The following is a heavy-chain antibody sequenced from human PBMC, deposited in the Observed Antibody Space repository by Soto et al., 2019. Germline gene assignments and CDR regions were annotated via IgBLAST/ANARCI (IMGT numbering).Heavy chain of an antibody. D-gene: IGHD3-10*01. CDR1: GGTFSSYA. J-gene: IGHJ6*02. CDR2: IIPIFGTA. Sequence: SVKVSCKASGGTFSSYAISWVRQAPGQGLEWMGGIIPIFGTANYAQKFQGRVTITADESTGTAYMELSSLRSEDTAVYYCATRMVRGVPYYYYGTDVWGQGTTVTVSS. CDR3: ATRMVRGVPYYYYGTDV. V-gene: IGHV1-69*13.